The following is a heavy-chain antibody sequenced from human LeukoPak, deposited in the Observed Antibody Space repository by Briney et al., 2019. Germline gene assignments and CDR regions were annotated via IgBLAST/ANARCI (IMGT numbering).Heavy chain of an antibody. V-gene: IGHV1-2*02. D-gene: IGHD2-21*01. J-gene: IGHJ4*02. CDR1: GYTFTAYY. Sequence: ASVKVSCKASGYTFTAYYMHWMRQAPGQGLEWMGWINPNSGATNYAHKFQGRVTMTRDTSISTAYMELSRLTYDDTAVYYCAREGLGGDYYVDYWGQGTLVTVPS. CDR2: INPNSGAT. CDR3: AREGLGGDYYVDY.